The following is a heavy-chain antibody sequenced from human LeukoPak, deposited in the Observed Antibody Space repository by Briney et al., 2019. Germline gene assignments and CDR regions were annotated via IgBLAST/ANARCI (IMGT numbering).Heavy chain of an antibody. J-gene: IGHJ4*02. CDR1: GFTFSSYT. Sequence: GALRLSCAASGFTFSSYTMNWVRQAPGQGLEWVSYISSGGGSIFYADSVKGRFSISRDNAKNSLYLQMNSLRDDDTAVYFCAREVRGTYLDYWGQGTLVTVSS. V-gene: IGHV3-48*02. D-gene: IGHD4/OR15-4a*01. CDR3: AREVRGTYLDY. CDR2: ISSGGGSI.